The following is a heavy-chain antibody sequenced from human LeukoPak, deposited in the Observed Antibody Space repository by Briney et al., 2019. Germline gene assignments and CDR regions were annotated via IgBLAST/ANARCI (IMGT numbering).Heavy chain of an antibody. CDR2: IIPIFGTA. Sequence: GASVKVSCKASGYTFTDYYIHWVRQAPGQGLEWMGGIIPIFGTANYAQKFQGRVTITADESTSTAYMELSSLRSEDTAVYYCAREGGSSWSRGWGQGTLVTVSS. CDR1: GYTFTDYY. CDR3: AREGGSSWSRG. J-gene: IGHJ4*02. D-gene: IGHD6-13*01. V-gene: IGHV1-69*13.